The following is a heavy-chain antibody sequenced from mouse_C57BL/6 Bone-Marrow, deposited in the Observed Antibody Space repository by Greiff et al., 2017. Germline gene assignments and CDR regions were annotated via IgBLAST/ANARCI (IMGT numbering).Heavy chain of an antibody. CDR3: TRGIYYYGSFDY. V-gene: IGHV1-15*01. D-gene: IGHD1-1*01. CDR1: GYTFTDYE. Sequence: LVESGAELVRPGASVTLSCKASGYTFTDYEMHWVKQTPVHGLEWIGAIDPETGGTAYNQKFKGKAILTADKSSSTAYMELRSLTSEDSAVYYCTRGIYYYGSFDYWGQGTTLTVSS. CDR2: IDPETGGT. J-gene: IGHJ2*01.